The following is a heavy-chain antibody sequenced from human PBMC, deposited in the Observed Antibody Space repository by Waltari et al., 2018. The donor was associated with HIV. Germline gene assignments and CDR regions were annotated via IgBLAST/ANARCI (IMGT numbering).Heavy chain of an antibody. CDR2: TKQDGSEK. Sequence: EVQLVESGGGLVQPGGSLRLSCAASGFTFSLYWMSWVRQAPGKGLEWVANTKQDGSEKNYVDSVKVRFTISRDNAKKSLYLQMNSLRAEDTAVYYCARMGLMMYAIGAFDIWGQGTMVTVSS. D-gene: IGHD2-8*01. CDR1: GFTFSLYW. V-gene: IGHV3-7*01. CDR3: ARMGLMMYAIGAFDI. J-gene: IGHJ3*02.